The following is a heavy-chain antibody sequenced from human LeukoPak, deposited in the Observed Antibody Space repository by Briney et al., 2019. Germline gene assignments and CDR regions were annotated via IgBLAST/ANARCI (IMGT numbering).Heavy chain of an antibody. CDR1: GFTFRSYT. CDR3: VRDFSFSNN. D-gene: IGHD2/OR15-2a*01. J-gene: IGHJ4*02. Sequence: TGGSLRISCAASGFTFRSYTMNWVRQAPGKGLQWVSSITSGSGYIYYADSVRGRFTISRDNAKNSLYLQMNSLSPEDTAMYYCVRDFSFSNNWGQGTLVTVSS. V-gene: IGHV3-21*06. CDR2: ITSGSGYI.